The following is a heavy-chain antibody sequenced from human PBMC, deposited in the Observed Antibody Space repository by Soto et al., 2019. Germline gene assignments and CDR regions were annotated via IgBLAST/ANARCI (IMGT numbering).Heavy chain of an antibody. Sequence: QVQLVQSGAEVKKPGSSVKVSCKASGGTFSSYTISWVRQAPGQGLEWMGRIIPIRGIANYAQKFQGRVTIAADKSTSTAYMELSSLRSEDTAVYYCARDHCSSTSCYGEFDYWGQGTLVTVSS. CDR1: GGTFSSYT. J-gene: IGHJ4*02. V-gene: IGHV1-69*08. D-gene: IGHD2-2*01. CDR2: IIPIRGIA. CDR3: ARDHCSSTSCYGEFDY.